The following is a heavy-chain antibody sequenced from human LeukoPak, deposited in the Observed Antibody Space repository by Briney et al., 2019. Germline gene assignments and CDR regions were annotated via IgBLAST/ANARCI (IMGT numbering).Heavy chain of an antibody. D-gene: IGHD2-15*01. V-gene: IGHV1-18*01. CDR2: MSAYNGNT. Sequence: GASVKVSCKASGYTFTSYGISWVRQAPGQGLEWMGWMSAYNGNTNYAQKFQGRVTVTTDTSTSTAYMELRSLRSDDTAVFYCARNYCSGGSCYGLRAYYFDYWGQGTLVTVSS. J-gene: IGHJ4*02. CDR1: GYTFTSYG. CDR3: ARNYCSGGSCYGLRAYYFDY.